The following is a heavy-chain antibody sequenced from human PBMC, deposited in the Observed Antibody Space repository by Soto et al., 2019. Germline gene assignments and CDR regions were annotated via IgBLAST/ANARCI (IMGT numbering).Heavy chain of an antibody. CDR2: IYSSGST. J-gene: IGHJ6*02. CDR1: GGSISSDY. Sequence: SETLSLTCTVSGGSISSDYWSWIRQPPGKGLEWIGYIYSSGSTRYNPSLKSRVTISVDTSKNHFSLKLNSVTAADTPVYYCARDRRSWPLWREVETNYPPPPQTTGMDVSGLGPTGTVS. CDR3: ARDRRSWPLWREVETNYPPPPQTTGMDV. V-gene: IGHV4-59*01. D-gene: IGHD3-3*01.